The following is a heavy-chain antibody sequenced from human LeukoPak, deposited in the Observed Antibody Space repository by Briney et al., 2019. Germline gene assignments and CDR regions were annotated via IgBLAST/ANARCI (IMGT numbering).Heavy chain of an antibody. CDR1: GFTFSNYA. D-gene: IGHD7-27*01. CDR3: ARGSSWGFGPREFDY. CDR2: ISHDRSNN. V-gene: IGHV3-30-3*01. Sequence: GGSLRLSCAASGFTFSNYAMHWARQAPGKGLEWVAFISHDRSNNCHADSVKGRFTISRDNSKNTLYLQMNSLTDEDTAVHYCARGSSWGFGPREFDYWGQGRLVTVSS. J-gene: IGHJ4*02.